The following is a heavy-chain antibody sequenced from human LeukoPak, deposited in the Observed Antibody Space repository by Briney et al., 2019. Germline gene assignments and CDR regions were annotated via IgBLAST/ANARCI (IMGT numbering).Heavy chain of an antibody. V-gene: IGHV3-48*03. CDR3: ARADYMEWLEDYYMDV. Sequence: LAGGSLRLSCAASGFTFSSYEMTWVRQAPGKGLEWVSYISSSGNTIYYADSVKGRFTISRDNAKNSLYLQMNSLRAEDTAVYYCARADYMEWLEDYYMDVWGKGTTVTVSS. CDR2: ISSSGNTI. D-gene: IGHD6-19*01. CDR1: GFTFSSYE. J-gene: IGHJ6*03.